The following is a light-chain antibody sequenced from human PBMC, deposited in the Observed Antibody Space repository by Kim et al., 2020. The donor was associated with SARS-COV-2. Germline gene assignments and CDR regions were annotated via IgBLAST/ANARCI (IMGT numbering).Light chain of an antibody. CDR3: QQGFITPPFY. Sequence: DIQMTQSPSSLSAYVGDRVTITCRASQSIGSFLNWYQQKPGKAPKLLIYAVSGLQSGVPSRFSGSAFGTDFTLTISNLQPEDSETYYCQQGFITPPFYFGGGTKV. V-gene: IGKV1-39*01. J-gene: IGKJ4*01. CDR1: QSIGSF. CDR2: AVS.